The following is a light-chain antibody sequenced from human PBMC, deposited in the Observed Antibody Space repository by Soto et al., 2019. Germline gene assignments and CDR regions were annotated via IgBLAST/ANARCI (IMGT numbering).Light chain of an antibody. CDR3: SSYTSSSTRV. J-gene: IGLJ1*01. CDR2: DIR. V-gene: IGLV2-14*03. Sequence: QSVLTQPASVSGSPGQSITISCTGTSSDVGGYKYVSWYQQHPGKAPKLMIYDIRNRPSGVSNRFSGSKSGNTASLTISGLQAKDEADYYCSSYTSSSTRVFGTGTQLTVL. CDR1: SSDVGGYKY.